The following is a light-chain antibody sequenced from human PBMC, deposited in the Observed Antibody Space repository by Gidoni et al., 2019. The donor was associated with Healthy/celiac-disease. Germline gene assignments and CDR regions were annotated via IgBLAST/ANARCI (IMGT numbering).Light chain of an antibody. CDR2: KAS. CDR3: KQYNSYSRT. CDR1: QSISSW. Sequence: DIQMTQSPSTLSASVGDRVTITCRDSQSISSWLAWYQQKPGKAPKLLIYKASSLESGVPSRFRGSGYGTEFNLNISSLQPDDFATYYCKQYNSYSRTFGQGTKVEIK. V-gene: IGKV1-5*03. J-gene: IGKJ1*01.